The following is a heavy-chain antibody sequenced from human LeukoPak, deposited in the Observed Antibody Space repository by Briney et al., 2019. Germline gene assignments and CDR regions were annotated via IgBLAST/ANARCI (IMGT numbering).Heavy chain of an antibody. CDR2: ISRSSSYI. J-gene: IGHJ4*02. V-gene: IGHV3-21*01. Sequence: KAGGYLRLSCAASGFTFSSYSMNWVRQAPGKGLEWVSSISRSSSYIYYADSVKGRFTISRDNAKNSLYLQMNSLRAEDTAVYYCARLSSGYSSSYFDYWGQGTLVTVSS. D-gene: IGHD6-13*01. CDR3: ARLSSGYSSSYFDY. CDR1: GFTFSSYS.